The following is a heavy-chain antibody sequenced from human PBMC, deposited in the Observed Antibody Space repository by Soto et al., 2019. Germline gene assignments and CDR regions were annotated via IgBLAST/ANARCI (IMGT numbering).Heavy chain of an antibody. Sequence: QITLKESGPTLAKPTQTLTLTCTFSGFSLSTSGVGVGWIRQPPGKALEWLALIYWDDDKRYSPSLKSRLTITKDTSKNQVVLTMTNMDPVDTATYYCARTFCSGGGCYSEFDYWGQGTLVTVSS. CDR2: IYWDDDK. D-gene: IGHD2-15*01. V-gene: IGHV2-5*02. CDR1: GFSLSTSGVG. CDR3: ARTFCSGGGCYSEFDY. J-gene: IGHJ4*02.